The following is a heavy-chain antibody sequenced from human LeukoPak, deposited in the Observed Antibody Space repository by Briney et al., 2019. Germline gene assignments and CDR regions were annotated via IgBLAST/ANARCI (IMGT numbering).Heavy chain of an antibody. Sequence: SETLSLTCTVSGYSISSGYYWGWIRQPPGKRLEWIGSIYHSESTYYTPSLKSRVTISLDTSKNQFSLKLNSVTAADTAVYYCARAVGGSGSPTKQGHFQHWGQGTLVTVSS. J-gene: IGHJ1*01. CDR3: ARAVGGSGSPTKQGHFQH. CDR1: GYSISSGYY. CDR2: IYHSEST. D-gene: IGHD3-10*01. V-gene: IGHV4-38-2*02.